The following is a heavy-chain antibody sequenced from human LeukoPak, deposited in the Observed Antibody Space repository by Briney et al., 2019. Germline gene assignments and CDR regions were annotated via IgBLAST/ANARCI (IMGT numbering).Heavy chain of an antibody. CDR2: ISGGGGST. Sequence: GGSLRLSCAASGFTFSSYAMSWVRQAPGKGLEWVSAISGGGGSTYYADSVKGRFTISRDNSKNTLYLQMNSLRAEDTAVYYCAKLTMVRGAPFDYWGQGTLVTVSS. J-gene: IGHJ4*02. CDR3: AKLTMVRGAPFDY. V-gene: IGHV3-23*01. D-gene: IGHD3-10*01. CDR1: GFTFSSYA.